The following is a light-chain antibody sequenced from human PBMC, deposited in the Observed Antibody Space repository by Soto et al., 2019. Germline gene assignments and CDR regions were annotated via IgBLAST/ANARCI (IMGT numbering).Light chain of an antibody. V-gene: IGKV3-15*01. CDR1: QSVSSN. CDR3: QQYHNLWT. J-gene: IGKJ1*01. Sequence: EIVMTQSPATLSVSPGERATLSCRASQSVSSNVAWYQQRPGQAPRLLIYRASTRATGIPARFSGSGSGTEVTLTLSSLQSEDFAVYYCQQYHNLWTFGQGTKVEIK. CDR2: RAS.